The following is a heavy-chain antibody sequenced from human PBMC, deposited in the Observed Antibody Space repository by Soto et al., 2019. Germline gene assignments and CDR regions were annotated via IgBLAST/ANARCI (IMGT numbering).Heavy chain of an antibody. V-gene: IGHV1-18*04. Sequence: GASVKVSCKCSGYTFKTYGISWVRQAPGQGLEWMGWISPYNGDRRLSEKMQGRLTMTTDTSTSTGYMELRSLTADDTAVYYCATTRSYDSHRPFDYWGQGTLVTVSS. CDR1: GYTFKTYG. J-gene: IGHJ4*02. CDR2: ISPYNGDR. CDR3: ATTRSYDSHRPFDY. D-gene: IGHD3-10*01.